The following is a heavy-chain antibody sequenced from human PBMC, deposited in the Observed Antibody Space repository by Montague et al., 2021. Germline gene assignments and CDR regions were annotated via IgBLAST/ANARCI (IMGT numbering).Heavy chain of an antibody. CDR2: IYDSGTT. CDR1: GGSISEFY. V-gene: IGHV4-4*09. D-gene: IGHD3-10*01. J-gene: IGHJ5*02. Sequence: SETLSLTCTVTGGSISEFYWSWIRQSPEKGLEWIGYIYDSGTTNYNPSLKSRVTISADTSTNQFSLKLSLVTAADTAVYYCAKQDYFVSGTSYKGFDPWGQGILVTVSS. CDR3: AKQDYFVSGTSYKGFDP.